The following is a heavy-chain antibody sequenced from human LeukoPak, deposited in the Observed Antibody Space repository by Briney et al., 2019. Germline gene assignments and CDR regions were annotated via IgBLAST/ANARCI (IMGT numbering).Heavy chain of an antibody. V-gene: IGHV5-51*01. J-gene: IGHJ4*02. CDR1: GYNFDTHW. CDR2: VYPGDSDT. Sequence: GESLKISCKGSGYNFDTHWIAWVRQMPGKGLEWMGIVYPGDSDTRYSPSFQGQVIISADKSITSAYLQWSSLKTSDTAIYYCARQEYSSSAPDYWGQGTLVTVSS. D-gene: IGHD6-6*01. CDR3: ARQEYSSSAPDY.